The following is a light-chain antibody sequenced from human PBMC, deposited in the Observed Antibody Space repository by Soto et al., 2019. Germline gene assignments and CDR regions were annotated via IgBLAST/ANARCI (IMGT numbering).Light chain of an antibody. V-gene: IGLV2-14*01. Sequence: QSVLTQAASAAWSAGESITISCTGTSIDVGCYNYFSWYQQFQGKLPKLLIYHVSHRPSGVSTRFSGSKSGSPASLTISGLQAEDEADYFCTPSTSGSLYVFGTGTKSPS. CDR2: HVS. J-gene: IGLJ1*01. CDR3: TPSTSGSLYV. CDR1: SIDVGCYNY.